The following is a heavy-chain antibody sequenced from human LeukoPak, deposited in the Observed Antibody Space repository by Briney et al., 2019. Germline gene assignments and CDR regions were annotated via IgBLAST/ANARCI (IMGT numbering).Heavy chain of an antibody. CDR3: AKLYYYGSGSRIGWYFQH. CDR2: ISGSGGST. CDR1: GFTFSSYA. Sequence: PGGSLRLSCAASGFTFSSYAMSWVRQAPGKVLEWVSAISGSGGSTYYADSVKGRFTISRDNSKNTLYLQMNSLRAEDTAVYYCAKLYYYGSGSRIGWYFQHWGQGTLVTVSS. J-gene: IGHJ1*01. D-gene: IGHD3-10*01. V-gene: IGHV3-23*01.